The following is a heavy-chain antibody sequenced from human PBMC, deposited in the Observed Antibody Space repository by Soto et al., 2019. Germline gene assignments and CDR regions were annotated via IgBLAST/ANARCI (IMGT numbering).Heavy chain of an antibody. J-gene: IGHJ6*02. CDR3: ARDPLSSFAMDV. V-gene: IGHV1-69*13. CDR2: IIPTFGRT. D-gene: IGHD3-10*02. CDR1: GDTFSSYA. Sequence: SVKVSCKASGDTFSSYAISWVRQAPGKGLEWMGKIIPTFGRTNYAQKFQGRLTISADDSTSTAYMELTSLKSDDTAVYYCARDPLSSFAMDVWGQGTTVTVSS.